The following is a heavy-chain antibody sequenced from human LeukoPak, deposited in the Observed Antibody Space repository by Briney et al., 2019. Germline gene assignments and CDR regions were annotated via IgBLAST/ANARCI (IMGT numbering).Heavy chain of an antibody. CDR2: ISYDGSEK. D-gene: IGHD3-9*01. CDR3: AKDRRYFDWLYGMDV. J-gene: IGHJ6*02. Sequence: GGSLRLSCAASGFTFSSYPMHWVRQAPGKGLEWVAVISYDGSEKHYADPVKGRFTISRDNSKNTLYLQMNSLRAEDTAVYYCAKDRRYFDWLYGMDVWGQGTTVTVSS. CDR1: GFTFSSYP. V-gene: IGHV3-30-3*01.